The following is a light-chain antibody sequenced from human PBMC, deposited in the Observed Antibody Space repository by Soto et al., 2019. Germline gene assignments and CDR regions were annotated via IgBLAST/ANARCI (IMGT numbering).Light chain of an antibody. CDR2: AAS. V-gene: IGKV1-27*01. Sequence: DIQMTQSPSSLSASVGDRVTITCRASQGFGNLLAWFQQKEGKVPKLLIYAASTLQSGVPSRFSGSGSGTDFTLTISSLQPEDGATYYCQKYDGVPLTFGGGTKVEIK. CDR1: QGFGNL. CDR3: QKYDGVPLT. J-gene: IGKJ4*01.